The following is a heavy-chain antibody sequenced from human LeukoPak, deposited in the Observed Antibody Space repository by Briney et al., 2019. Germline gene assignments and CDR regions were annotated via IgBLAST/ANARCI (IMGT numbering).Heavy chain of an antibody. CDR2: IYTSGST. CDR3: ARQVRYCGGDCYSDDAFDI. J-gene: IGHJ3*02. V-gene: IGHV4-4*09. CDR1: GGSISSYY. Sequence: PSETLSLTCTVSGGSISSYYWSWIRQPPGKGLEWIGYIYTSGSTNYNPSPKSRVTISVDTSKNQFSLKLSSVTAADTAVYYCARQVRYCGGDCYSDDAFDIWGQGTMVTVSS. D-gene: IGHD2-21*02.